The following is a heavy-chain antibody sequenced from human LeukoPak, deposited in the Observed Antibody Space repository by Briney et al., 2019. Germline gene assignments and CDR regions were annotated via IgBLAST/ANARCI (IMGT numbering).Heavy chain of an antibody. Sequence: SETLSLTCTVSGGSISSGGYYWSWLRQHPGKGLEWIGYIYYSGSTYYNPSLKSRVTISVDTSKNQFSLKLSSVTAVDTAVYYCARVAVTAFDYWGQGTLVTVSS. V-gene: IGHV4-31*03. J-gene: IGHJ4*02. CDR1: GGSISSGGYY. CDR3: ARVAVTAFDY. D-gene: IGHD2-21*02. CDR2: IYYSGST.